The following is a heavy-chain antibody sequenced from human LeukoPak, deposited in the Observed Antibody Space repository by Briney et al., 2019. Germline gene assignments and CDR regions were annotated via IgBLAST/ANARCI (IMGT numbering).Heavy chain of an antibody. V-gene: IGHV4-39*07. CDR3: ARVRSFGELPIDY. Sequence: KTSETLSLTCTVSGGSISSSSYYWGWIRQPPGKGLEWIGSIYYSGSTYYNPSLKSRVTISVDTSKNQFSLKLSSVTAADTAVYYCARVRSFGELPIDYWGQGTLVTVSS. CDR2: IYYSGST. CDR1: GGSISSSSYY. D-gene: IGHD3-10*01. J-gene: IGHJ4*02.